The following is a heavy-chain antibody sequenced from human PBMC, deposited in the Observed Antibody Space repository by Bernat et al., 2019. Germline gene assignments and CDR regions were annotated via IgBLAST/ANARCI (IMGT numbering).Heavy chain of an antibody. D-gene: IGHD2-15*01. CDR3: ARDIPYCSGGSCYSLYLDY. J-gene: IGHJ4*02. V-gene: IGHV1-2*02. Sequence: QVQLVQSGAEVKKPGASVKVSCKASGYTFTGYYMHWVRQAPGQGLEWMGWIKPSSGDTNYAQKLQGRVTMTTDTSTSTAYMELRSLRSDDTAVYYCARDIPYCSGGSCYSLYLDYWGQGTLVTVSS. CDR1: GYTFTGYY. CDR2: IKPSSGDT.